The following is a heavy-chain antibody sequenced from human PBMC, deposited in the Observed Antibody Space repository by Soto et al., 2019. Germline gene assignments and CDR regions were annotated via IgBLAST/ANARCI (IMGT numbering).Heavy chain of an antibody. D-gene: IGHD6-13*01. CDR2: ISAYNGNT. V-gene: IGHV1-18*01. CDR1: GYTFTSYG. CDR3: ARVIAAAADFAY. Sequence: ASVKVSCKASGYTFTSYGISWVRQAPGQGLEWMGWISAYNGNTNYAQKLQGRVTMTPDTSTNTAYMELRNLRSDDTAVYYCARVIAAAADFAYWGQGTTVTVSS. J-gene: IGHJ4*02.